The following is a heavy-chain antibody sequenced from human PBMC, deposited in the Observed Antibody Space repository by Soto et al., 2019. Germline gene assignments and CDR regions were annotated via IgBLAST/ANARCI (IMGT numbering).Heavy chain of an antibody. Sequence: GSLRLSCAASGFTFSNAWMSWVRQAPGKGLEWVGRIRSNGDGGTTEYTAPERGRFSISRDDSKSMLYLQMNSLKTEDTGVYYCTTEIGSGLYGHYFDSWGQGTLVTVSS. D-gene: IGHD6-19*01. J-gene: IGHJ4*02. CDR2: IRSNGDGGTT. V-gene: IGHV3-15*01. CDR1: GFTFSNAW. CDR3: TTEIGSGLYGHYFDS.